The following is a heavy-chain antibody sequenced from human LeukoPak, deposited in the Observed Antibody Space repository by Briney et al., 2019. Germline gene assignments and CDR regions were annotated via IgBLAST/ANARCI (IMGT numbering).Heavy chain of an antibody. J-gene: IGHJ4*02. CDR1: GYTFTGYY. D-gene: IGHD3-10*01. V-gene: IGHV1-46*01. Sequence: ASVKVSCKASGYTFTGYYMHWVRQAPGQGLEWMGIMNLSGGSTSYAQKFQGRVTMTRGTSTSTGYMELGSLRSEDTAVYYCARDGAYITMVRGVIIRMAFDYWGQGTLVTVSS. CDR2: MNLSGGST. CDR3: ARDGAYITMVRGVIIRMAFDY.